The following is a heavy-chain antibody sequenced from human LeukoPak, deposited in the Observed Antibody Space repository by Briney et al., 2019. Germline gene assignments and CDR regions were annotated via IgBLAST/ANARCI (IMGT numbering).Heavy chain of an antibody. V-gene: IGHV3-30*18. J-gene: IGHJ5*02. CDR1: GFTFSSYG. CDR2: ISYDGSNK. D-gene: IGHD6-13*01. Sequence: GGSLRLSCAASGFTFSSYGMHWVRQAPGKGLEWVAVISYDGSNKYYADSVKGRFTISRDNSKNTLYLQMNSLRAEDTAVYYCAKDIAAAVGNWFDPWGQGTLVTVSS. CDR3: AKDIAAAVGNWFDP.